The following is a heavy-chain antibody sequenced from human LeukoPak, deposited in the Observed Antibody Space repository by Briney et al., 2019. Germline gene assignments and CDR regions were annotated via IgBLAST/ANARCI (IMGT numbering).Heavy chain of an antibody. CDR3: ARGLVGETWNSGARYYFDY. D-gene: IGHD3-10*01. V-gene: IGHV3-53*01. Sequence: GGSLRLSCAASGFTVSSNYMSWVRQAPGKGLEWVSVIYSGGSTYYAESVKGRFTISRDNSKNTLYLQMNSLRAEDTAVYYCARGLVGETWNSGARYYFDYWGQGTLVTVSS. CDR1: GFTVSSNY. J-gene: IGHJ4*02. CDR2: IYSGGST.